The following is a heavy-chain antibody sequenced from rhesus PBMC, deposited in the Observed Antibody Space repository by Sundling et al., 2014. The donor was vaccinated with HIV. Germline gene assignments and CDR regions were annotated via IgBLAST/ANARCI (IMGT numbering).Heavy chain of an antibody. CDR2: IYWDDDK. J-gene: IGHJ6*01. CDR3: ARSLGYCEGGVCYAGYGLDS. CDR1: GFSLTTNGMG. Sequence: QVTLKESGPALVKPTQTLTLTCTFSGFSLTTNGMGVGWIRQPPGKALEWLASIYWDDDKYYSTSLKSRLTISKDTSKNQVVLTMTNMDPVDTATYYCARSLGYCEGGVCYAGYGLDSWGQGVVVTVSS. D-gene: IGHD2-8*01. V-gene: IGHV2S1*01.